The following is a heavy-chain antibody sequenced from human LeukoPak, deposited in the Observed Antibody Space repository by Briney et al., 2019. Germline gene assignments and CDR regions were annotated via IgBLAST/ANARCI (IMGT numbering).Heavy chain of an antibody. Sequence: PGGSLRLSCAASGFTFSSYGMTWVRQAPGKGLEWVSAISGSGVSTYYAHSVKGRFTISRDNSKNTLYLQMNSLRAEDTALYYCASGGIYYGAAFDFWGQGTLVTVSS. D-gene: IGHD1-26*01. CDR1: GFTFSSYG. CDR2: ISGSGVST. J-gene: IGHJ4*02. V-gene: IGHV3-23*01. CDR3: ASGGIYYGAAFDF.